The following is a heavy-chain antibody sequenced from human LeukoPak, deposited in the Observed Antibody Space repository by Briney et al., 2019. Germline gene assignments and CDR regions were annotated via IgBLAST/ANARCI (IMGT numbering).Heavy chain of an antibody. Sequence: ASVKVSCKASGYTFTSYAMNWVRQASGQGLEWMGWISAYNGNTNYAQKLQGRVTMTTDTSTSTAYMELRSLRSDDTAVYYCARDGWLRLGDDAFDIWGRGTMVTVSS. J-gene: IGHJ3*02. V-gene: IGHV1-18*01. CDR3: ARDGWLRLGDDAFDI. CDR1: GYTFTSYA. CDR2: ISAYNGNT. D-gene: IGHD5-12*01.